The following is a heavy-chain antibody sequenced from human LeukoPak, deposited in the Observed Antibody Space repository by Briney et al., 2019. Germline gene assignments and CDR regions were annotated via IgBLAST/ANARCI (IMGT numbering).Heavy chain of an antibody. D-gene: IGHD1-26*01. CDR3: ATNSGSYYGADY. V-gene: IGHV1-69*04. CDR1: GYTFTSYG. J-gene: IGHJ4*02. CDR2: IIPILGIA. Sequence: GASVKVSCKASGYTFTSYGISWVRQAPGQGLEWMGRIIPILGIANYAQKFQGRVTITADKSTSTAYMELSSLRSEDTAVYYCATNSGSYYGADYWGQGTLVTVSS.